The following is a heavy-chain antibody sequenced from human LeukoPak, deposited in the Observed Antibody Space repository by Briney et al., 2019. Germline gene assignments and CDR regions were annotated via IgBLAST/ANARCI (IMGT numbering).Heavy chain of an antibody. V-gene: IGHV4-59*01. Sequence: SETLSLTCTVSGDSISSYYWSWIRQPPGKGLEWIGYIYYSGSTNYNPSFKSRVTISVDTSKNQFSLKLSSVTAADTAVYYCARGGVGWPYYFDYWGQGTLVTVSS. J-gene: IGHJ4*02. CDR1: GDSISSYY. CDR3: ARGGVGWPYYFDY. CDR2: IYYSGST. D-gene: IGHD2-15*01.